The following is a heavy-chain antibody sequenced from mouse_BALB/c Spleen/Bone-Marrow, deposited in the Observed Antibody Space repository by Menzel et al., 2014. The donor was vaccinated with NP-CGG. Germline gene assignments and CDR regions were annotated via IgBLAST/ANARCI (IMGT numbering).Heavy chain of an antibody. Sequence: VQLQQSGPEPVRPGVSVKISCKGSGYTFTDYAMHWVKQSHAKSLEWIGVINTYSGGANYNQKFKGKATMTVDKSSSTAYMELARLTSEDSAIYYCARDYGSSHSDHWGQGSTLTVSS. CDR3: ARDYGSSHSDH. J-gene: IGHJ2*01. CDR1: GYTFTDYA. V-gene: IGHV1-67*01. D-gene: IGHD1-1*01. CDR2: INTYSGGA.